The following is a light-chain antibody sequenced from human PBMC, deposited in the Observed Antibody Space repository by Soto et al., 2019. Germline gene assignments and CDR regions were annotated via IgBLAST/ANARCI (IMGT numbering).Light chain of an antibody. CDR1: NIGGRN. Sequence: SYVLTQPPSLSVAPGQTARITCGGDNIGGRNAHWYQQKAGQAPILVVYDDSDRPSGIPERFSGSNSGNTATLSISRVEAGDEAAYYCQVWDPASDVVFGGGTKLTVL. CDR3: QVWDPASDVV. CDR2: DDS. J-gene: IGLJ2*01. V-gene: IGLV3-21*02.